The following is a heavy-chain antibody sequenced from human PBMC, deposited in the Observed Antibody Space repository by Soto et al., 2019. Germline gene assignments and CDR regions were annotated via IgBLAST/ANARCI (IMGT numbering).Heavy chain of an antibody. CDR1: GFTFDDYA. Sequence: GGSLRLSXAASGFTFDDYAMHWVRQAPGKGLEWVSGISWNSGSIGYADSVKGRFTISRDNAKNSLYLQMNSLRAEDTALYYCAKDIAGIAAAGTYFDYWGQGTLVTVSS. D-gene: IGHD6-13*01. V-gene: IGHV3-9*01. J-gene: IGHJ4*02. CDR2: ISWNSGSI. CDR3: AKDIAGIAAAGTYFDY.